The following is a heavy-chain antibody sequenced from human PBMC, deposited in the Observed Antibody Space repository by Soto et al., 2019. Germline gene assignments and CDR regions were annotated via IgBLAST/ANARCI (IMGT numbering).Heavy chain of an antibody. CDR1: GFIFSSYG. CDR3: AKDTATFGRFDY. CDR2: ISGSGTTT. D-gene: IGHD3-3*01. Sequence: GGSLRLSCAASGFIFSSYGMGWVRQPPGKGLEWVSAISGSGTTTYHADSVKGRFTISRDNSKNTLYLQMNSLRAEDTAVYYCAKDTATFGRFDYWGQGTLVTVSS. V-gene: IGHV3-23*01. J-gene: IGHJ4*02.